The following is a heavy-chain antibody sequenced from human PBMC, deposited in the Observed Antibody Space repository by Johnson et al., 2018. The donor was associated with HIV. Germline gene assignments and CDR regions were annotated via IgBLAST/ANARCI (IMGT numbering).Heavy chain of an antibody. Sequence: VQLVESGGGLVKPGGSLRLSCAASGFTFISYAMSWVRQAPGKGLEWVSTISGSGGSTYYADSVKGRFTISRDNSKNTLYLQMNSLRAEDTAVYYCAKAPYGSGIRPGAFDIWGQGTRVTVSS. D-gene: IGHD3-10*01. CDR1: GFTFISYA. CDR2: ISGSGGST. V-gene: IGHV3-23*04. J-gene: IGHJ3*02. CDR3: AKAPYGSGIRPGAFDI.